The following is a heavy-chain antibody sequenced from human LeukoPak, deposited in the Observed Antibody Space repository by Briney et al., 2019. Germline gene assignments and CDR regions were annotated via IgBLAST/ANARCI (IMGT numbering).Heavy chain of an antibody. J-gene: IGHJ4*02. CDR3: ARVPSDDDFWSGYVPFFDY. CDR1: GYSISTCYY. Sequence: PSETLSLTCSVSGYSISTCYYWVWLRQSPGKGLEWIGSIYHSGRTYYNPSLKSRVTISVDTSKNQVSLILTSVTAADTAVYYCARVPSDDDFWSGYVPFFDYWGERNLVTVSS. V-gene: IGHV4-38-2*02. D-gene: IGHD3-3*01. CDR2: IYHSGRT.